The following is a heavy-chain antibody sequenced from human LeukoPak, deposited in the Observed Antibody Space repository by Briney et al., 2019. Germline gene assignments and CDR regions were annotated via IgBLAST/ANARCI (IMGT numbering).Heavy chain of an antibody. CDR2: ISAYNGNT. Sequence: RASVTVSCKASGYTFTSYGISWVRQAPGQGLEWMGWISAYNGNTNYAQKLQGRVTMTTDTSTSTAYMELRSLRSDDTAVYYCARGVMDTAMAPFDYWGQGTLVTVSS. CDR3: ARGVMDTAMAPFDY. D-gene: IGHD5-18*01. J-gene: IGHJ4*02. CDR1: GYTFTSYG. V-gene: IGHV1-18*01.